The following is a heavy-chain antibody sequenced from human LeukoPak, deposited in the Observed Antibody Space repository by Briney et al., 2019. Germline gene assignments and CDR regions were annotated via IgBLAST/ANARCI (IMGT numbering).Heavy chain of an antibody. CDR2: IYNSGSI. V-gene: IGHV4-31*01. Sequence: PSETLSLICIVSGGSISSGDYSCTWIRQHPAKGLEWIGYIYNSGSISYKPSLKSQVTISEDTSQNQFSLKLSSVTAADTAVYYCARHTRNHGMEVWGQGTTVTVSS. J-gene: IGHJ6*02. CDR1: GGSISSGDYS. CDR3: ARHTRNHGMEV. D-gene: IGHD1-14*01.